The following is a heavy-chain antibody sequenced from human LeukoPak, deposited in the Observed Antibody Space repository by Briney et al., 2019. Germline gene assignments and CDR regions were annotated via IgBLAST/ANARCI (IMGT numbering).Heavy chain of an antibody. CDR1: GFTFSNYA. D-gene: IGHD3-10*01. V-gene: IGHV3-23*01. Sequence: GASLRLSCAASGFTFSNYAMSWVRQAPGKGLEWVSAITGSGGNTYYADSVKGRFTISRDNAKNSLYLQMNSLRAEDTAVYYCARVDYYGSGSPSGMDVWGKGTTVTVSS. CDR3: ARVDYYGSGSPSGMDV. J-gene: IGHJ6*04. CDR2: ITGSGGNT.